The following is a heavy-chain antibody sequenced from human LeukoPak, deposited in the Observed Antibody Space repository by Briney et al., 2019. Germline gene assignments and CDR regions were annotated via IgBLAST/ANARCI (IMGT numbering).Heavy chain of an antibody. CDR1: GVSMRTYY. CDR3: ASQGSDSGWFYF. D-gene: IGHD6-19*01. V-gene: IGHV4-59*08. Sequence: SETLSLTCTVSGVSMRTYYWSWIRQPPGKGLEWIGYVCYSGSTDYNPSLKSRLTISIDTSETQFSLKLTSVTAADTAIYYCASQGSDSGWFYFWGQGTLVTVSS. J-gene: IGHJ4*02. CDR2: VCYSGST.